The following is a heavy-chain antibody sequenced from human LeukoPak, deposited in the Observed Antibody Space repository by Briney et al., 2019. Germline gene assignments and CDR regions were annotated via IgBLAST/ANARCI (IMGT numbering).Heavy chain of an antibody. CDR2: ISSSSSYI. Sequence: GGSLRLSCADSGFTFRSYSMNWVRQAPGKGLEWVSSISSSSSYIYYADSVKGRFTISRDNAKNSLYLQMNSLRAEDTAVYYCARSVASWYYFDYWGQGTLVTVSS. D-gene: IGHD6-13*01. J-gene: IGHJ4*02. CDR3: ARSVASWYYFDY. CDR1: GFTFRSYS. V-gene: IGHV3-21*04.